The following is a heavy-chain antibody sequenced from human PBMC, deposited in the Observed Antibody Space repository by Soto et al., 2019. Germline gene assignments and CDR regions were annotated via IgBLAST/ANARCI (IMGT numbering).Heavy chain of an antibody. Sequence: SVKVSCKASGGTFSSYAISWVRQAPGQGLEWMGGIIPIFGTANYAQKFQGRVTITADESTSTAYMELSSLRSEDTAVYYCARSHRTGIRYNAGMEVWGQGTTVIVSS. J-gene: IGHJ6*02. D-gene: IGHD1-1*01. V-gene: IGHV1-69*13. CDR1: GGTFSSYA. CDR2: IIPIFGTA. CDR3: ARSHRTGIRYNAGMEV.